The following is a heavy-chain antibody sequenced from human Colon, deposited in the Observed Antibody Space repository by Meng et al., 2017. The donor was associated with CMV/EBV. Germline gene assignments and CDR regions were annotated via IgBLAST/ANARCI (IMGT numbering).Heavy chain of an antibody. J-gene: IGHJ5*02. CDR3: TTSYPYGSGSLYR. CDR2: IKTIPYGVTT. V-gene: IGHV3-15*07. CDR1: VFAFSDAW. D-gene: IGHD3-10*01. Sequence: SVFAFSDAWMNWARRAPGEGLEWCVHIKTIPYGVTTDYAAPVKGRFTILRDDSNNTLFLQMHSLKTEDTAVYYCTTSYPYGSGSLYRWGQGTLVTVSS.